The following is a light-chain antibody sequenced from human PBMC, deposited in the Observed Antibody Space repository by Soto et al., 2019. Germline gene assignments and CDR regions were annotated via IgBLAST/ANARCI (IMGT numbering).Light chain of an antibody. CDR1: SSNIGRDT. V-gene: IGLV1-44*01. J-gene: IGLJ3*02. Sequence: QSVLTQPPSVSGTPGLRVTISCSGGSSNIGRDTVNWYQQLPGTAPKLLMFNDDQRPSGVPDRFSGSRSGTSASLAISGLQSDDEADYFCATWDDSLSGRVFGGGTKVTVL. CDR2: NDD. CDR3: ATWDDSLSGRV.